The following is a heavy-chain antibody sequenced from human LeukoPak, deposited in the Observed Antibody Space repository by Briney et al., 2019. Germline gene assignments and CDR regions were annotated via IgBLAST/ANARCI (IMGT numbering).Heavy chain of an antibody. CDR2: FIPVHDTA. J-gene: IGHJ1*01. D-gene: IGHD2-2*01. Sequence: CKASGXTFTKYVISWVREAPGQGLEWMGRFIPVHDTANYAHKFQGRVILTADKSTSTAYMELTSLRSEDTAVYCAMLGVIPDWGQGTLITVSS. CDR3: MLGVIPD. V-gene: IGHV1-69*04. CDR1: GXTFTKYV.